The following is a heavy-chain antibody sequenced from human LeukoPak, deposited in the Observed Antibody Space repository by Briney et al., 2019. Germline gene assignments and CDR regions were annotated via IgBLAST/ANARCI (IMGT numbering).Heavy chain of an antibody. J-gene: IGHJ6*02. D-gene: IGHD3-22*01. CDR1: GGSLTDYF. V-gene: IGHV4-34*01. CDR2: IHDYTGDT. CDR3: ARGRIAKIVVVHSFSYGMDV. Sequence: SETLSLTCTVFGGSLTDYFWTWIRHSPGKGRAGIGEIHDYTGDTKYKPSLNSRPSKSLEKSKNQLSLELRSVTAADTAVYYCARGRIAKIVVVHSFSYGMDVWGQGTTVTVSS.